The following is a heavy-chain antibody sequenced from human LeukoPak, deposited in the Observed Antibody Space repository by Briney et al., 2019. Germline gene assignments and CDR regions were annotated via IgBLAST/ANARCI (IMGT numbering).Heavy chain of an antibody. D-gene: IGHD1-26*01. J-gene: IGHJ4*02. CDR2: VSYDGSDN. CDR3: AKTQTNRYYYFDY. V-gene: IGHV3-30-3*02. Sequence: GGSLGLSCAASGFTFRSYAMHWVRQARGKGLEWVEIVSYDGSDNYYADSVKGRFTISRDNSKNTLYLQMNSLRPEDTAVYYCAKTQTNRYYYFDYWGQGTLVTVSS. CDR1: GFTFRSYA.